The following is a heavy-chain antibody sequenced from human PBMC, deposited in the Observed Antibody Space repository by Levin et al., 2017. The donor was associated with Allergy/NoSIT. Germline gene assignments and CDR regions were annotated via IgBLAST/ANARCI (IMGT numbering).Heavy chain of an antibody. V-gene: IGHV4-61*02. CDR3: ARDLEGFSGYKPYCCVDV. CDR2: IYVTGST. D-gene: IGHD5-12*01. J-gene: IGHJ6*03. Sequence: LRLSCSVSGDSISRGFYYWSWIRQPAGEGLEWIGRIYVTGSTTYSPSLKSRVTISLDRSKDQVSLQLISVTAADKAVYYCARDLEGFSGYKPYCCVDVRGEGTTVTASS. CDR1: GDSISRGFYY.